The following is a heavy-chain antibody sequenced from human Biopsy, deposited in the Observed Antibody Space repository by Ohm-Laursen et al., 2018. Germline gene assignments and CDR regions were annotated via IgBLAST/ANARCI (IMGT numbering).Heavy chain of an antibody. CDR3: ARDLYDFCGGCPFDP. J-gene: IGHJ5*02. CDR1: GFSFRIYY. V-gene: IGHV3-23*01. D-gene: IGHD3-3*01. Sequence: SLRLSCAASGFSFRIYYMTWVRQAPGKGLECVSVINGSGGSTYYADPVKGRFTISRDNSKNTLYLQMNSLRAEDTAMYYCARDLYDFCGGCPFDPWGQGTLVTVS. CDR2: INGSGGST.